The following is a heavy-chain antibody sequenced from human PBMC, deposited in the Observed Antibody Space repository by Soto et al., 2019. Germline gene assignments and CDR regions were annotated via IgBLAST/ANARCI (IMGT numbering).Heavy chain of an antibody. J-gene: IGHJ4*02. CDR1: GGSFNDYY. CDR3: ARGMTTVTTLDY. Sequence: PSETLSLTCAVYGGSFNDYYWSWIRQPPGKGLEWIGEINHTGHTNYNPSLKSRVTISVDRSKNQFSLKLSSVTAADTAVYYCARGMTTVTTLDYWGQGTLVTVSS. V-gene: IGHV4-34*01. CDR2: INHTGHT. D-gene: IGHD4-17*01.